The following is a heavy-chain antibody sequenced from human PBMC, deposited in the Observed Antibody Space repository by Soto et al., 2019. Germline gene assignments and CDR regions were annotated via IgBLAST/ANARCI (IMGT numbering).Heavy chain of an antibody. J-gene: IGHJ4*02. V-gene: IGHV3-7*03. CDR1: GFTFSSYW. CDR2: IKQDGSEK. D-gene: IGHD4-17*01. Sequence: PGGSLRLSCAASGFTFSSYWMSWVRQAPGKGLEWVANIKQDGSEKYYVDSVRGRFTISRDNAKNSLYLQVNSLRAEDTAVYYCAREIYLSDYGDYGGYFDYWGQGTLVTVSS. CDR3: AREIYLSDYGDYGGYFDY.